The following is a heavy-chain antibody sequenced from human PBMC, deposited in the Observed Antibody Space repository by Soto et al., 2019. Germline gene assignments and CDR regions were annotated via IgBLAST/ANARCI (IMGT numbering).Heavy chain of an antibody. V-gene: IGHV4-31*03. CDR2: IYYSGST. CDR3: GRARKDIVVVVAAPLFDY. J-gene: IGHJ4*02. Sequence: SETLSVTCTVSGGSIISGGYYWIWIRQHPGKGLEWIGYIYYSGSTYYNPSLKSRVTISVDTSKNQFSLKLSSVTAADTAVYYCGRARKDIVVVVAAPLFDYWGQGTLVTVS. D-gene: IGHD2-15*01. CDR1: GGSIISGGYY.